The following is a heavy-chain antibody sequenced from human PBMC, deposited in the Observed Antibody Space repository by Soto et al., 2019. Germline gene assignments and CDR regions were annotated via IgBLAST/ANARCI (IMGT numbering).Heavy chain of an antibody. CDR2: ISGSGFKK. CDR3: AKNQGVELVPLATVDWFDP. J-gene: IGHJ5*02. D-gene: IGHD1-26*01. V-gene: IGHV3-23*01. CDR1: GFIFENFG. Sequence: GGSLRLSCAASGFIFENFGMSWVRQAPGKGLEWISSISGSGFKKYYADSVKGRLTISRDNSKSTVYLELNNLSAEDTAVYHCAKNQGVELVPLATVDWFDPWGQGSVVTVSS.